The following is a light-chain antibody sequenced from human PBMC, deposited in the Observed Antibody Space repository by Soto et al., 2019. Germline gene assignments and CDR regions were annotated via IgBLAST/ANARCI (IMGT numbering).Light chain of an antibody. V-gene: IGKV1D-12*01. CDR1: QGISNW. CDR2: AAS. CDR3: QQANTFPLT. Sequence: DIQMTQSPSSVSASVGDRVTITCRASQGISNWLAWYQQKPGKAPKLLISAASSLESGVPSRFSGSGSGTDFTLIISSLQPEDFATYFCQQANTFPLTFGGGTKVDIK. J-gene: IGKJ4*01.